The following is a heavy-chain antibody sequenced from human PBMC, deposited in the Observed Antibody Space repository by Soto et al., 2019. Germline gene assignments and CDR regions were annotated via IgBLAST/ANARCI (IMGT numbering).Heavy chain of an antibody. V-gene: IGHV1-3*01. D-gene: IGHD6-13*01. CDR2: INAGNGNT. CDR1: GYTFTSYA. Sequence: GASVKVSCKASGYTFTSYAMHWVRQAPGQRHEWMGWINAGNGNTKYSQKFQGRVTITRDTSASTAYMELSSLRSEDTAVYYCARDPYPHSSSWYRTISWFDPWGQGTLVTSPQ. CDR3: ARDPYPHSSSWYRTISWFDP. J-gene: IGHJ5*02.